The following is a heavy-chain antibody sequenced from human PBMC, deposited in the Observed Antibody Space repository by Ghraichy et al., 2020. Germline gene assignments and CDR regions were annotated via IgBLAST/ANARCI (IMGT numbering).Heavy chain of an antibody. J-gene: IGHJ5*02. V-gene: IGHV4-30-2*01. CDR2: IYHSGST. Sequence: SETLSLTCAVSGGSISSGGYSWSWIRQPPGKGLEWIGYIYHSGSTYYNPSLKSRVTISVDRSKNQFSLKLSSVTAADTAVYYCASAGGSTSFGFDPWGQGTLVTVSS. CDR1: GGSISSGGYS. CDR3: ASAGGSTSFGFDP. D-gene: IGHD2-2*01.